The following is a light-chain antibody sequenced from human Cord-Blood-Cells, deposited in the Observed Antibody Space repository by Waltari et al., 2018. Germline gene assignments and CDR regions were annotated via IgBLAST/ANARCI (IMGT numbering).Light chain of an antibody. J-gene: IGKJ1*01. Sequence: DIQMTQSPSTLSASVGDRVTITCRASQSISSWLAWYQQKPGKAPKLLIYDASSLESGVPSRFSGSGSGTEFTLTISSLRPDGFATYDCQQYNSYTWTFGQGTKVEIK. V-gene: IGKV1-5*01. CDR2: DAS. CDR3: QQYNSYTWT. CDR1: QSISSW.